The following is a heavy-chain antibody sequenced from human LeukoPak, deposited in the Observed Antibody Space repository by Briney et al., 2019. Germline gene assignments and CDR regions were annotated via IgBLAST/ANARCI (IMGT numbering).Heavy chain of an antibody. CDR3: AKDPSVYDFWSGYYIPSFFDY. Sequence: GGSLRLSCAASGFTFSSYSMNWVRQAPGKGLEWVSSISSSSSYIYYADSVKGRFTISRDNAKNSLYLQMNSLRAEDTAVYYCAKDPSVYDFWSGYYIPSFFDYWGQGTLVTVSS. D-gene: IGHD3-3*01. CDR2: ISSSSSYI. CDR1: GFTFSSYS. J-gene: IGHJ4*02. V-gene: IGHV3-21*01.